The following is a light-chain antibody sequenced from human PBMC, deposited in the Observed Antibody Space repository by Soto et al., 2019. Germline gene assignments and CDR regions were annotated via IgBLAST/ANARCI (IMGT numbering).Light chain of an antibody. J-gene: IGLJ2*01. CDR1: SSDVGGYNY. Sequence: QSALTQPASVSGSPGQSITISCTGTSSDVGGYNYVSWYQQHPGKDPKLMIYDVSNRPSGVSNRFSGSKSGNTASLTISGRQAEDEADYYCSSYTSSSPVVFGGGTKLTVL. CDR2: DVS. V-gene: IGLV2-14*01. CDR3: SSYTSSSPVV.